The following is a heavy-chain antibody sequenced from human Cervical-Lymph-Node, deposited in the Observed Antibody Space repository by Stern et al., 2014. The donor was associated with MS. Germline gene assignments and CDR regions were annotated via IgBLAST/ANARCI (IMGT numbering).Heavy chain of an antibody. Sequence: VQLEESGPGLVKPSQTLSLTCTVSGGSISSGGYYWSWIRQHPGKGLEWIGDIYYSGSTYYNPSLKSRVTISVDTSKNQFSLKLSSVTAADTAVYYCARDLRYYYDSSGYYYRWFDPWGQGTLVTVSS. J-gene: IGHJ5*02. CDR2: IYYSGST. CDR1: GGSISSGGYY. CDR3: ARDLRYYYDSSGYYYRWFDP. V-gene: IGHV4-31*03. D-gene: IGHD3-22*01.